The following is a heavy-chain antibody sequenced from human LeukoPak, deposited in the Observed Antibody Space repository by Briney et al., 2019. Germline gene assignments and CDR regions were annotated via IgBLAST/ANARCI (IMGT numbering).Heavy chain of an antibody. D-gene: IGHD6-6*01. CDR2: INGSGRNK. J-gene: IGHJ4*02. V-gene: IGHV3-23*01. CDR1: GFTFNTYG. Sequence: GGSLTLTCAASGFTFNTYGRTWVRQAPGKGLEWVPSINGSGRNKYNADSVKGRFTISSDNSRHTLYLEMNTLRVEDTAVYYCAKGLRILVWRQGTLVTVSS. CDR3: AKGLRILV.